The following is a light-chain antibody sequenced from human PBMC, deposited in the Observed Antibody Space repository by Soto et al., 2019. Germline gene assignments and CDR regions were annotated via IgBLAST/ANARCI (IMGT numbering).Light chain of an antibody. J-gene: IGKJ4*01. CDR3: QQHANRPFLT. V-gene: IGKV3-11*01. CDR1: QSVSSS. Sequence: EIVLTQSPATLSLSPGERATLSCRASQSVSSSLAWYQQTPGQAPRLLVYHASTRATGVPARFSGSGSGTDFALTISTLEHQDFAVYYCQQHANRPFLTFGGGTKVE. CDR2: HAS.